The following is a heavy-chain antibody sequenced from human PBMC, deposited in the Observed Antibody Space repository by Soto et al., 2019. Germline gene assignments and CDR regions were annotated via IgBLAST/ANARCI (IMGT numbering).Heavy chain of an antibody. Sequence: ASVKVSCKASGYTFTSYGISWVRQAPGQGLEWMGWISAYNGNTNYAQKLQGRVTMTTDTSTSTAYMELRSLRSDDTAVYYCARHTGLRYFDWLLDFDYWGQGTLVTVSS. CDR1: GYTFTSYG. CDR3: ARHTGLRYFDWLLDFDY. V-gene: IGHV1-18*01. D-gene: IGHD3-9*01. CDR2: ISAYNGNT. J-gene: IGHJ4*02.